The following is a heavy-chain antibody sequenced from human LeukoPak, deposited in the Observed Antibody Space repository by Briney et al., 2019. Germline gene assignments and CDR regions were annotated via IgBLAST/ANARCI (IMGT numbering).Heavy chain of an antibody. CDR2: IFRDDTT. Sequence: GGSLRLSCAASGFTVRTDYMSWVRQAPGKGLEWVSVIFRDDTTYYADSVKGRFTISRDNSNNILFLQMNNLRAEDTAVYYCARAAYESDSYIVDHDYWGQGTLVTVSS. CDR3: ARAAYESDSYIVDHDY. J-gene: IGHJ4*02. D-gene: IGHD3-22*01. CDR1: GFTVRTDY. V-gene: IGHV3-53*01.